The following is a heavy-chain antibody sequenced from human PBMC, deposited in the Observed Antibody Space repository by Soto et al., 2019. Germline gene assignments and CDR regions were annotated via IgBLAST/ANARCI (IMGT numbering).Heavy chain of an antibody. CDR1: GFIFSSYG. CDR2: VSDDGGTT. V-gene: IGHV3-30*03. J-gene: IGHJ4*02. CDR3: AREGHHVVGPDAFYFDY. D-gene: IGHD2-2*01. Sequence: QVRLVESGGGVVQPGRSLRLSCAASGFIFSSYGMHWVRQAQGKGLQGVAVVSDDGGTTYYAESVKGRFTVSRDSSKNTLYLPMNELRTEDTAVYYCAREGHHVVGPDAFYFDYWGQGTLVTVSS.